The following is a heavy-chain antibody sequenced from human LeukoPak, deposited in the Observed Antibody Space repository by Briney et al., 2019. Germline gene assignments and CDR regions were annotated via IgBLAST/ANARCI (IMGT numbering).Heavy chain of an antibody. CDR2: ISGSSSTI. CDR1: GFTFSAYT. CDR3: ARGSLRGVTTLLDYYGMDV. D-gene: IGHD4-17*01. Sequence: PGGSLRLSCAASGFTFSAYTMNWVRQAPGKGLEWVSYISGSSSTIYYADSVKGRFTISRDNAKNSLYLQMNSLRAEDTAVYYCARGSLRGVTTLLDYYGMDVWGQGTTVTVSS. J-gene: IGHJ6*02. V-gene: IGHV3-48*04.